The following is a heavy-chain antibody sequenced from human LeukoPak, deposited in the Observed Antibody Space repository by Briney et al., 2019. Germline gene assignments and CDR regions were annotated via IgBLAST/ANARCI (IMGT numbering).Heavy chain of an antibody. CDR1: GFTFSSYG. D-gene: IGHD2-2*01. CDR2: IWYDGSNK. CDR3: AKAVYCSSTSCHSAYNYYYYMDV. V-gene: IGHV3-33*06. J-gene: IGHJ6*03. Sequence: GRSLRLSCAASGFTFSSYGMHWVRQAPGKGLEWVAVIWYDGSNKYYADSVKGRFTISRDNSKNTLYLQMNSLRAEDTAVYYCAKAVYCSSTSCHSAYNYYYYMDVWGKGTTVTVSS.